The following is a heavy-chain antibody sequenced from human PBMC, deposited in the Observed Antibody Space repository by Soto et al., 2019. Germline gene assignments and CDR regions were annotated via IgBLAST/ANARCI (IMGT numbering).Heavy chain of an antibody. J-gene: IGHJ4*02. Sequence: QVQLVQSGAEVKKPGASVKVSCKASGYTFTSYYLHWVRQAPGQGLEWMGIINPSGGSTSSAQKFQGRVTMTRDTSTSTVYMDLSSLRSEDTAVYYCARNDIFDTWSFDYWGQGTLVTVSS. D-gene: IGHD3-3*02. CDR1: GYTFTSYY. CDR2: INPSGGST. CDR3: ARNDIFDTWSFDY. V-gene: IGHV1-46*03.